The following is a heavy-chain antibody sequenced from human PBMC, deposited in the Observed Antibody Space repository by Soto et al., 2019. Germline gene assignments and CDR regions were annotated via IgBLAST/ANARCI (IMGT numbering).Heavy chain of an antibody. D-gene: IGHD3-22*01. V-gene: IGHV2-70*01. Sequence: SGPTLVNPTQTLTLTCTFSGISLSTNLMCVGWIRQPPGKALEWLALINWDDDEYYNKSLKTRLTISKDTSKNQVVLTLTNMDPVDTATYYCARIRDSRYHYFDFWGPGTLVTVSS. CDR1: GISLSTNLMC. CDR3: ARIRDSRYHYFDF. J-gene: IGHJ4*02. CDR2: INWDDDE.